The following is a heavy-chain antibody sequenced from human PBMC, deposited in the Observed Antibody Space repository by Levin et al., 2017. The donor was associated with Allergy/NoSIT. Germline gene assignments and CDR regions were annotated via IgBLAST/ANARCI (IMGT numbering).Heavy chain of an antibody. Sequence: SLRLSCAASGFTVISNYMNWVRQAPGPFLSFFSFLSLSFLPFSSASVPGRVTVSRDNSKNTLYLQMNSLGVEDTAVYYCARDLFLHGSASGGWLDPWGQGTLVTVSS. V-gene: IGHV3-53*01. CDR3: ARDLFLHGSASGGWLDP. CDR2: LSLSFLP. CDR1: GFTVISNY. D-gene: IGHD2-21*01. J-gene: IGHJ5*02.